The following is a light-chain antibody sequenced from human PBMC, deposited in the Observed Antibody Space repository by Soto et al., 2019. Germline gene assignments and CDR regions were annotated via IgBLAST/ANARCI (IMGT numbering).Light chain of an antibody. CDR2: DVS. V-gene: IGLV2-14*01. J-gene: IGLJ1*01. Sequence: LTPPAPVSWGPGPTITLCLPGTSNVVGGYNYVSWYQQHPGKAPKLMIYDVSNRPSGVSNRFSGSKSGNTASLTISGLQAEDEADYYCSSYTSSSTYVFATGTKVTVL. CDR1: SNVVGGYNY. CDR3: SSYTSSSTYV.